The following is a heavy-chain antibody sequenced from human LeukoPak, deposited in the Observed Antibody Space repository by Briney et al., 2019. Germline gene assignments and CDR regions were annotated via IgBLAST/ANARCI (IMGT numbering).Heavy chain of an antibody. Sequence: GGSLRLSCAASGFTFSKYWMSWVRQAPGKGLEWVANIKQDGSEKYYVDSVKGRFTISRDNAKNSLYLQMSSLRAEDTALYYCATVTAWFDPWGQGTLVTVSS. V-gene: IGHV3-7*01. CDR2: IKQDGSEK. D-gene: IGHD2-21*02. CDR1: GFTFSKYW. CDR3: ATVTAWFDP. J-gene: IGHJ5*02.